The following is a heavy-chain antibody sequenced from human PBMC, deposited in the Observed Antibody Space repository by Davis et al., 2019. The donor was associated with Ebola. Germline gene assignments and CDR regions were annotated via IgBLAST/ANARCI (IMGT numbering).Heavy chain of an antibody. V-gene: IGHV3-30-3*01. D-gene: IGHD1-7*01. CDR1: GFIFNTYA. J-gene: IGHJ3*02. CDR3: VRDIFATIRGTRGAFDI. CDR2: VSYDGNTQ. Sequence: GGSLRLSCAASGFIFNTYAMHWVRQAPGRGPEWVAVVSYDGNTQLYADTVMGRFTISRDNSENTLYLQINSLRSDDTAVYYCVRDIFATIRGTRGAFDIWGQGTMVTVSS.